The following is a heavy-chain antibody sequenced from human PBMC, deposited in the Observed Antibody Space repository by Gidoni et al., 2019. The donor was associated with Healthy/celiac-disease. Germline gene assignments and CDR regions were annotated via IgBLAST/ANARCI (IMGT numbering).Heavy chain of an antibody. CDR3: ARGHAQLKGSMIVGGFDY. Sequence: QVQLVESGGGVVQPGRSLRLSCAASGFTFSSYAMHWVRQAPGKGLEWVAVISYDGSNKYYADSVKGRFTISRDNSKNTLYLQMNSLRAEDTAVYYCARGHAQLKGSMIVGGFDYWGQGTLVTVSS. D-gene: IGHD3-22*01. CDR1: GFTFSSYA. CDR2: ISYDGSNK. V-gene: IGHV3-30-3*01. J-gene: IGHJ4*02.